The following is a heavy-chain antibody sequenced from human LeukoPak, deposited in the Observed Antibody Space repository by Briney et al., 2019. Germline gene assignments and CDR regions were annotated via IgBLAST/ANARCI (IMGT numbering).Heavy chain of an antibody. CDR1: GYTFTGYY. CDR2: INPNSGGT. Sequence: ASVKASCKASGYTFTGYYMHWVRQAPGQGLEWMGWINPNSGGTNYAQKFQGRVTMTRDTSISTAYMELSRLRSDDTAVYYCARGRITMVRGAIQGWFDPWGQGTLVTVSS. D-gene: IGHD3-10*01. J-gene: IGHJ5*02. V-gene: IGHV1-2*02. CDR3: ARGRITMVRGAIQGWFDP.